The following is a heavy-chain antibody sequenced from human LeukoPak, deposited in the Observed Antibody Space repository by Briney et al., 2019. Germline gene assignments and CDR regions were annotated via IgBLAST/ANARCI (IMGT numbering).Heavy chain of an antibody. V-gene: IGHV3-23*01. D-gene: IGHD6-13*01. CDR2: ISGSGAGT. Sequence: GGSLRLSCAASGFTFSSYAMNWVRQAPGQGLEWVSGISGSGAGTNYADSVKGRFTISRDNAKNTLYLQMNSLRVEDTAVYYCTRADSSWANDYWGQGTLVTVSS. J-gene: IGHJ4*02. CDR1: GFTFSSYA. CDR3: TRADSSWANDY.